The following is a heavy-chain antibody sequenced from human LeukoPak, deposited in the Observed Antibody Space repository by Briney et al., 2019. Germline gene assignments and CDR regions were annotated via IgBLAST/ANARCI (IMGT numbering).Heavy chain of an antibody. Sequence: PGGSLRLSCAASGFTFSSYAMSWVRQAPGKGLEWVSAISGSGGSTYYADSVKGRFTISRDNSKNTLYLQMNSQRAEDTAVYYCAKVRKYYYDSSGFGFDYWGQGTLVTVSS. D-gene: IGHD3-22*01. CDR1: GFTFSSYA. CDR3: AKVRKYYYDSSGFGFDY. V-gene: IGHV3-23*01. J-gene: IGHJ4*02. CDR2: ISGSGGST.